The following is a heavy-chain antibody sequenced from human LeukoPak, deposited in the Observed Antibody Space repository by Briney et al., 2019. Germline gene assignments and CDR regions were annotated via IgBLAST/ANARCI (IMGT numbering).Heavy chain of an antibody. Sequence: GGSLRLSCAASGLTFSSNAITCVRQAPGKGLEWVSTIRGNGGGTHYAESLRGRFTISRDNSKSTVYLQMNSLSAEDTAIYYCSISQELDDGGLESWGRETLVTVSS. CDR3: SISQELDDGGLES. J-gene: IGHJ4*02. D-gene: IGHD3-3*01. CDR1: GLTFSSNA. V-gene: IGHV3-23*01. CDR2: IRGNGGGT.